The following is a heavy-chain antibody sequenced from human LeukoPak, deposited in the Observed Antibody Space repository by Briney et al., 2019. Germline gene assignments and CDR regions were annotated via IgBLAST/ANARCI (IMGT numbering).Heavy chain of an antibody. CDR3: VRVGYCSGGHCIRPPHFYYAMDV. CDR1: GFTLSAYH. CDR2: ISSSGSTI. Sequence: GGSLRLSCAASGFTLSAYHMTWIRQAPGKGLDWLSYISSSGSTIFYADSVKGRFTISRDNAKNSLDLQMDSLRVEDTALYYCVRVGYCSGGHCIRPPHFYYAMDVWGQGTTVTVSS. D-gene: IGHD2-15*01. V-gene: IGHV3-11*01. J-gene: IGHJ6*02.